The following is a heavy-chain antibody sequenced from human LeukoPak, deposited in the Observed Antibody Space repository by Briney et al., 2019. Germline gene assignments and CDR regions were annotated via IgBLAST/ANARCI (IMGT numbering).Heavy chain of an antibody. CDR2: INTNTGNP. CDR3: ARERYYYDSSGYYPIPDY. Sequence: ASVKVPCKASGYTFTSYAMNWVRQAPGQGLEWMGWINTNTGNPTYAQGFTGRFVFSLDTSVSTAYLQISSLKAEDTAVYYCARERYYYDSSGYYPIPDYWGQGTLVTVSS. V-gene: IGHV7-4-1*02. D-gene: IGHD3-22*01. J-gene: IGHJ4*02. CDR1: GYTFTSYA.